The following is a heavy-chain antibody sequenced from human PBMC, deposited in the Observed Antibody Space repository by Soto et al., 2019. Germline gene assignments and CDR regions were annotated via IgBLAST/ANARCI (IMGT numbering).Heavy chain of an antibody. CDR3: VRVRDSSWYADL. D-gene: IGHD3-22*01. CDR2: IFYTGAN. Sequence: WTWIRQAPGTGLEYIGYIFYTGANNYNPSLSSRVTMSLDTCKNHFSLKLNSMTAADTAVYYCVRVRDSSWYADLWCRGTLGTVSS. J-gene: IGHJ2*01. V-gene: IGHV4-61*03.